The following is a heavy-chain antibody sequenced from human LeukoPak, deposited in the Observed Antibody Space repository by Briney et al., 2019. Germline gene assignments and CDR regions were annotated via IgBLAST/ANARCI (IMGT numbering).Heavy chain of an antibody. CDR3: ARLFLGELYFDY. Sequence: SQTLSLTCTVSGGSISSGSYYWSWIRQPAGKGLEWIGRIYTSGSTNYNPSLKSRVTISVDTSKNQFSLKLSSVTAADTAVYYCARLFLGELYFDYWGQGTLVTVSS. J-gene: IGHJ4*02. V-gene: IGHV4-61*02. CDR1: GGSISSGSYY. D-gene: IGHD3-16*01. CDR2: IYTSGST.